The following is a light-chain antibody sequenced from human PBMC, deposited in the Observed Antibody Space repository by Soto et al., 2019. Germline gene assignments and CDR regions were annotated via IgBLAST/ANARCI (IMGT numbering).Light chain of an antibody. CDR3: QQYGSSWRT. V-gene: IGKV3-20*01. J-gene: IGKJ1*01. CDR2: GAS. CDR1: QSVSSSY. Sequence: ESVLTQSPGTLSLSRGERATLSCRASQSVSSSYLAWYQQKPGQAPRLLIYGASSRATGIPDRFSGSGSGTDFTLTISRLEPEDFAVYYCQQYGSSWRTFGQGTKVDIK.